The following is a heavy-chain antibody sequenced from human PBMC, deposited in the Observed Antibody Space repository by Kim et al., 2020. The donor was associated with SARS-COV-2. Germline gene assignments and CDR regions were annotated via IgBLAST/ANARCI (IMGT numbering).Heavy chain of an antibody. D-gene: IGHD5-12*01. Sequence: ASVKVSCKASGYTFTGYYMHWVRQAPGQGLEWMGRINPNSGGTNYAQKFQGRVTMTRDTSISTAYMELSRLRSDDTAVYYCARDVDIVAITEYYYCYGLDVCGQGSTLTVSS. V-gene: IGHV1-2*06. CDR2: INPNSGGT. CDR3: ARDVDIVAITEYYYCYGLDV. J-gene: IGHJ6*02. CDR1: GYTFTGYY.